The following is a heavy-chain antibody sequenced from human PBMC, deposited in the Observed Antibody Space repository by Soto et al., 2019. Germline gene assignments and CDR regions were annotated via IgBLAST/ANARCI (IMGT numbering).Heavy chain of an antibody. D-gene: IGHD1-20*01. J-gene: IGHJ5*02. CDR2: INHGGST. V-gene: IGHV4-34*01. Sequence: SETLSLTCAVYGGSLSGYYWSWIRQPPGKGLEWIGEINHGGSTNYNPSLKSRVTISVDTSKNQFSLKLSSVTAADTAVYYCARHEVYDDWFDPWGQGTLVTVSS. CDR1: GGSLSGYY. CDR3: ARHEVYDDWFDP.